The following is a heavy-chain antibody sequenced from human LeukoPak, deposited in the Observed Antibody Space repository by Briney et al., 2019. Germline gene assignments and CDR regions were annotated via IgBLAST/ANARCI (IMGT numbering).Heavy chain of an antibody. V-gene: IGHV4-38-2*02. J-gene: IGHJ4*02. D-gene: IGHD2-8*02. Sequence: PSETLSLTCTVSGYSISSGYYWGWIRQPPGKGLEWIGSIYYSGSTYYNPSLKSRVTISVDTSKNQFSLKLSSVTAADTAVYYCARVYWSSLLSVAFFDYWGQGTLVTVSS. CDR1: GYSISSGYY. CDR2: IYYSGST. CDR3: ARVYWSSLLSVAFFDY.